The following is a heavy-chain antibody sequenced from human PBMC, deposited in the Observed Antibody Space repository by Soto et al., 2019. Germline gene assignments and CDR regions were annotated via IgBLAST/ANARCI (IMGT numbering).Heavy chain of an antibody. Sequence: GGSLRLSCAASGFPFSSYEMNWIRQAPGKGLEWISNISPDGRTKYYADSVKGRFTISRDNAKNLLYLQMNSLRGGDTAVYYCARDQIPVPGVGGGAFDYWGQGSLVTVSS. J-gene: IGHJ4*02. CDR3: ARDQIPVPGVGGGAFDY. V-gene: IGHV3-48*03. CDR2: ISPDGRTK. D-gene: IGHD6-19*01. CDR1: GFPFSSYE.